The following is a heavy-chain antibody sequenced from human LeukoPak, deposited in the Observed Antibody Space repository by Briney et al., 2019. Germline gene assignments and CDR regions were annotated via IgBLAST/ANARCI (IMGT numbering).Heavy chain of an antibody. CDR2: INPSSGST. CDR1: GYTFTGYY. J-gene: IGHJ5*02. V-gene: IGHV1-46*04. D-gene: IGHD6-13*01. CDR3: ARVMYNNNWYAWFDP. Sequence: GASVKVSCKTSGYTFTGYYMHWVRQAPGQGLEWMGIINPSSGSTSYAQKLQGRVTMTRDTSTSTVYMELSSLRSEDTAVYYCARVMYNNNWYAWFDPWGQGTLVTVSS.